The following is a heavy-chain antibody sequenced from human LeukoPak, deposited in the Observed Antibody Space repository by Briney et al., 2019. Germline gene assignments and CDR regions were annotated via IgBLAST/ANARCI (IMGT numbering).Heavy chain of an antibody. CDR3: MKLPTMIIVIDTDFEY. J-gene: IGHJ4*02. Sequence: GGSLRLSCVASGFTFRHYDMSWVRQAPGKGLEWVSSINTSGGSTYYADSLQGRFTISRDNSKNTPHLQMNNVRAEDTALYYCMKLPTMIIVIDTDFEYWGQGAQVTVSS. V-gene: IGHV3-23*01. CDR2: INTSGGST. CDR1: GFTFRHYD. D-gene: IGHD2-21*01.